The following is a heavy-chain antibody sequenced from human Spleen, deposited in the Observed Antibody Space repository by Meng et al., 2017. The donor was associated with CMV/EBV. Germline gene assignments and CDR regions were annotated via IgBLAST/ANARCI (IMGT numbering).Heavy chain of an antibody. Sequence: GESLKISCVASGFTFSHYEMNWVRQAPGKGLEWVSSISGSSSYIYYADSVKGRFTISRDNAKNSLYLQMNRLRAEDTAVYYCSRDLRSLTSIAVGFDPWGQGTLVTVSS. J-gene: IGHJ5*02. CDR3: SRDLRSLTSIAVGFDP. CDR2: ISGSSSYI. CDR1: GFTFSHYE. D-gene: IGHD6-19*01. V-gene: IGHV3-21*01.